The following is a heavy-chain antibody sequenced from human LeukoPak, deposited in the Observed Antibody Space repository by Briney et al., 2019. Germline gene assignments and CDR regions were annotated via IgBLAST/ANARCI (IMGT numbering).Heavy chain of an antibody. CDR3: ATNAGRVAAGAFDI. Sequence: SETLSLTCTVSGGSINYYYWNWIWQPAPQGQELIGRGCICGSTNYSPSLKSRVSMSVDRSKNQFSLRLTSVAAADTAIYYCATNAGRVAAGAFDIWGQGTMVTVST. CDR1: GGSINYYY. CDR2: GCICGST. D-gene: IGHD6-19*01. V-gene: IGHV4-4*07. J-gene: IGHJ3*02.